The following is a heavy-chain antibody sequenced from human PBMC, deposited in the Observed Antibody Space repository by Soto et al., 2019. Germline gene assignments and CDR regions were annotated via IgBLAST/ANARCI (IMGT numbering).Heavy chain of an antibody. CDR2: INPNSGGT. Sequence: ASVKVSCKXSGYTFTGYYMHWVRQAPGQGLEWMGWINPNSGGTNYAQKFQGRVTMTRDTSISTAYMELSRLRSDDTAVYYCASRVGIYGPFDPWGQGTLVTVSS. V-gene: IGHV1-2*02. CDR3: ASRVGIYGPFDP. J-gene: IGHJ5*02. CDR1: GYTFTGYY. D-gene: IGHD3-10*01.